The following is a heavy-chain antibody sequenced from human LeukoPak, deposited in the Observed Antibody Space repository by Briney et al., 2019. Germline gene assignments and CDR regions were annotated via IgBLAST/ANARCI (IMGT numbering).Heavy chain of an antibody. V-gene: IGHV3-21*01. CDR2: ISSSSSYI. D-gene: IGHD3-22*01. CDR3: ARDGGYYYDSSGYYPENY. Sequence: PGGSLRLXCAASGFTFSSYSMNWVRQAPGKGLEWVSSISSSSSYIYYADSVKGRFTISRDNAKNSLYLQMNSLRAEDTAVYYCARDGGYYYDSSGYYPENYWGQGTLVTVSS. J-gene: IGHJ4*02. CDR1: GFTFSSYS.